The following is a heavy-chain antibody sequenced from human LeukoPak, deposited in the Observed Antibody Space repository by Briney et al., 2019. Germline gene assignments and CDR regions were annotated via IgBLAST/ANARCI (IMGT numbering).Heavy chain of an antibody. V-gene: IGHV3-23*01. D-gene: IGHD3-22*01. Sequence: GGSRRLSCAASGFTFSSYAMSWVRQAPGKGLEWVSAISGSGGSTYYADSVKGRFTISRDNSKNTLYLQMNSLRAEDTAVYYCAKDLQRYYYDSSGYLNWGQGTLVTVSS. CDR1: GFTFSSYA. CDR3: AKDLQRYYYDSSGYLN. J-gene: IGHJ4*02. CDR2: ISGSGGST.